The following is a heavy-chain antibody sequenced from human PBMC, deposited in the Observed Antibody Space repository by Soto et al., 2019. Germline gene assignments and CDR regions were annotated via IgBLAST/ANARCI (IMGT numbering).Heavy chain of an antibody. J-gene: IGHJ6*02. CDR2: VHHSGTT. CDR3: ARSGRNDVYYYMDV. D-gene: IGHD1-1*01. CDR1: SNTW. V-gene: IGHV4-28*01. Sequence: SNTWWGWIRQPPGKGLEWIGYVHHSGTTFYNASLQNRITMSVDMSNNQVSLNLRSVTAADTAVYFCARSGRNDVYYYMDVWGQGTTVTVSS.